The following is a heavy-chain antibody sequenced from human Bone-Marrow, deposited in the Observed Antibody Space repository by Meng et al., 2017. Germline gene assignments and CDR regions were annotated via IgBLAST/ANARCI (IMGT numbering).Heavy chain of an antibody. D-gene: IGHD2-15*01. CDR3: AKVFQGAATV. CDR2: ISYDGSNK. CDR1: GFTFSSYG. J-gene: IGHJ4*02. V-gene: IGHV3-30*18. Sequence: QVQLVESGGGVVQPGRSLRLSCAASGFTFSSYGMHWVRQAPGKGLEWVAVISYDGSNKYYADSVKGRFTISRDNSKNTLYLQMNSLRAEDTAVYYCAKVFQGAATVWGQGTLVTVSS.